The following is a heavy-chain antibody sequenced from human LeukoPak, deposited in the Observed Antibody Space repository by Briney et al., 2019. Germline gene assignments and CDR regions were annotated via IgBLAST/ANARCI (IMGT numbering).Heavy chain of an antibody. V-gene: IGHV3-7*01. D-gene: IGHD5-12*01. J-gene: IGHJ4*02. CDR2: IKQDGSEK. CDR3: ARIGYRSSSFDY. CDR1: GFTFNNYW. Sequence: GSLRLSCAASGFTFNNYWMRWVRQAPGKGLEWVANIKQDGSEKDYVDSMKGRFTISRDNAKRSVYLQVNSLRAEDTAVYYCARIGYRSSSFDYWGQGTLVTVSA.